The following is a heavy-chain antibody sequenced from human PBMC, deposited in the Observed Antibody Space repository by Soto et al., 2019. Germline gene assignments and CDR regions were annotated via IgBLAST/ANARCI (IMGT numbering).Heavy chain of an antibody. J-gene: IGHJ6*02. CDR2: IYYSGST. CDR1: GGSISSYY. Sequence: SETLSLTXTVSGGSISSYYWSWIRQPPGKGLEWIGYIYYSGSTNYNPSLKSRVTISVDTSKNQFSLKLSSVTAADTAVYYCARARLGAYYYYYGMDVWGQGTTVTVSS. CDR3: ARARLGAYYYYYGMDV. V-gene: IGHV4-59*01. D-gene: IGHD7-27*01.